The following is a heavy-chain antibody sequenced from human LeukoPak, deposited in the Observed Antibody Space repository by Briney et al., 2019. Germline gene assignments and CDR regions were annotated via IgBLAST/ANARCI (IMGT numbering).Heavy chain of an antibody. CDR2: ISSSGSTI. J-gene: IGHJ4*02. CDR3: ARDRGSSWYFDY. V-gene: IGHV3-11*04. D-gene: IGHD6-13*01. CDR1: GFTFSDYY. Sequence: GGSLRLSCAASGFTFSDYYMSWIRQAPGKGLEWVSYISSSGSTIYYADSVKGRFTISRDNSKNTLYLQMNSLRAEDTAVYYCARDRGSSWYFDYWGQGTLVTVSS.